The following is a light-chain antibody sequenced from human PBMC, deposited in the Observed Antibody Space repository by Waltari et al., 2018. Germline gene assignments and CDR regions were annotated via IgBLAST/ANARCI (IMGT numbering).Light chain of an antibody. J-gene: IGLJ3*02. CDR1: TSNLGNNY. CDR2: DNN. V-gene: IGLV1-51*01. CDR3: GTWDSSPSAGRV. Sequence: QSVLTQPPSVSAAPGQKVTSACSGSTSNLGNNYVSWYQQYPGTAPKLHIYDNNKRPSEIPDRFSGSKSGTSATLGITGLQTGDEADYYCGTWDSSPSAGRVFGGGTKLTVL.